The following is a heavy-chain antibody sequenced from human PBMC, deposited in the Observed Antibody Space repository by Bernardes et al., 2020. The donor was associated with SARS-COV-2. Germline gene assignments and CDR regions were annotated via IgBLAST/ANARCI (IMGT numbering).Heavy chain of an antibody. J-gene: IGHJ4*02. D-gene: IGHD1-26*01. CDR2: IWYDGSNK. Sequence: GGSLRLSCAASGFTFSSYGMHWVRQAPGKGLEWVAVIWYDGSNKYYADSVKGRFTISRDNSKNTLYLQMNSLRAEDTAVYYCARDLGVGGSYFSDRDYWGQGTLVTVSS. CDR3: ARDLGVGGSYFSDRDY. V-gene: IGHV3-33*08. CDR1: GFTFSSYG.